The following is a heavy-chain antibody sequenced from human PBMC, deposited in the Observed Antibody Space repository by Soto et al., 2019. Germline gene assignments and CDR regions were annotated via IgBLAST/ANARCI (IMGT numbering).Heavy chain of an antibody. J-gene: IGHJ4*02. CDR2: IYYSGST. CDR1: GGSISSGGHY. D-gene: IGHD1-7*01. V-gene: IGHV4-31*03. Sequence: SETLALTCTVSGGSISSGGHYWSWIRQHPGKGLEWIGYIYYSGSTYYNPSLKSRVTISVDTSKNQFSLKLSSVTAADTAVYYCARVTVGTTLFDYWGQGTMVTVSS. CDR3: ARVTVGTTLFDY.